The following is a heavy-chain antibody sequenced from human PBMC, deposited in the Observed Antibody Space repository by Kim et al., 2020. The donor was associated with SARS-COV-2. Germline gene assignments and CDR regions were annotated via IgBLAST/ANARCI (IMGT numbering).Heavy chain of an antibody. CDR2: INHSGST. CDR3: ARGPGADYLYYYGLDD. V-gene: IGHV4-34*01. CDR1: GGSFSGYY. D-gene: IGHD3-10*01. Sequence: SESLSLTCAVYGGSFSGYYWSWIRQPPGKGLELSGEINHSGSTNYNPSLKSRVTISVDTHKNQFSLKLSSRTAADTAVYYCARGPGADYLYYYGLDDWG. J-gene: IGHJ6*02.